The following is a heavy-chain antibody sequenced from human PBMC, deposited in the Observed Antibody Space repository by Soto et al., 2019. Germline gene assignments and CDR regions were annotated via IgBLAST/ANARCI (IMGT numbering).Heavy chain of an antibody. CDR2: ISGSGRST. CDR1: GFTFSTFA. CDR3: AKDPLLWFGELGVDS. V-gene: IGHV3-23*01. J-gene: IGHJ4*02. Sequence: GGSLRLSCAASGFTFSTFAMTWVRLTPGKGLEWVAAISGSGRSTYYADSVKGRFAISRETSKNALYLHMNSLRAEDTAVYYCAKDPLLWFGELGVDSWGQGTLVTVSS. D-gene: IGHD3-10*01.